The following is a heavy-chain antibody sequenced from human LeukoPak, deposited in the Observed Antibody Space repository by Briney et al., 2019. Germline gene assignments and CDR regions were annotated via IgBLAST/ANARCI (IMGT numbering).Heavy chain of an antibody. Sequence: GGSLRLSCAASGFTFSSFGMHWVRQAPGKGLEWVAIIWYDGSNRYYADSVKGRSTISRDNSKNTLYLQVSSLRAEDTAVYYCARGNTYYFDYWGQGTLVTVSS. J-gene: IGHJ4*02. CDR1: GFTFSSFG. D-gene: IGHD1-1*01. CDR3: ARGNTYYFDY. CDR2: IWYDGSNR. V-gene: IGHV3-33*01.